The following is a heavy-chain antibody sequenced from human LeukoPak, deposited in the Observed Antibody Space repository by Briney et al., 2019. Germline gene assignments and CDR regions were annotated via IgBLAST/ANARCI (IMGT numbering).Heavy chain of an antibody. V-gene: IGHV3-11*04. CDR1: GFTFSDYY. D-gene: IGHD3-22*01. CDR2: ISSSGSTI. Sequence: PGGSLRLSCAASGFTFSDYYMSWIRQAPGKGLGWVSYISSSGSTIYYADSMKGRFTITRDNAKNSLYLQMNSLRAEDTAVYYCARDPRLFASSGYIDYWGQGTLVTVSS. CDR3: ARDPRLFASSGYIDY. J-gene: IGHJ4*02.